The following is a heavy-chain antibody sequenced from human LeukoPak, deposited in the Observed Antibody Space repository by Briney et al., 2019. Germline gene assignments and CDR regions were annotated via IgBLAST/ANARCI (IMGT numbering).Heavy chain of an antibody. J-gene: IGHJ4*02. Sequence: GGSLRLSCAASGFTFDDYAMHWVRQAPGKGLEWVSGISWNSGGSTYYADSVKGRFTISRDNSKSTVYLQMNSLRVEDTAVYYCAKVVRAGSFVCYFDSWGQGTLATVSS. CDR2: ISWNSGGST. CDR1: GFTFDDYA. V-gene: IGHV3-23*01. D-gene: IGHD3-10*01. CDR3: AKVVRAGSFVCYFDS.